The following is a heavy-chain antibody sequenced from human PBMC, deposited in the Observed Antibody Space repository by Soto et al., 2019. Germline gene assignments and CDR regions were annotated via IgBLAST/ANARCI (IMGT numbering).Heavy chain of an antibody. Sequence: GSLRLSCTASGFTFGDYAMSWFLQAPGKGLEWVGFIRSKAYGGTTEYAASVKGRFTISRDDSKSIAYLQMNSLKTEDTAVYYCTRDGSSSSPEDVWGQGTTVTVSS. CDR3: TRDGSSSSPEDV. D-gene: IGHD6-6*01. CDR1: GFTFGDYA. J-gene: IGHJ6*02. CDR2: IRSKAYGGTT. V-gene: IGHV3-49*03.